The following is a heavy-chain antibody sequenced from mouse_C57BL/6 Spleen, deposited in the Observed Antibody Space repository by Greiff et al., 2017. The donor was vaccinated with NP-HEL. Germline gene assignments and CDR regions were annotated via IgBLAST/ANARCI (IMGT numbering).Heavy chain of an antibody. Sequence: QVQLKQSGPELVKPGASVKISCKASGYSFTSYYIHWVKQRPGQGLEWIGWIYPGSGNTKYNEKFKGKATLTADTSSSTAYMQLSSLTSEDSAVYYCAREITTAFFDYWGQGTTLTVSS. D-gene: IGHD1-2*01. CDR1: GYSFTSYY. J-gene: IGHJ2*01. CDR3: AREITTAFFDY. CDR2: IYPGSGNT. V-gene: IGHV1-66*01.